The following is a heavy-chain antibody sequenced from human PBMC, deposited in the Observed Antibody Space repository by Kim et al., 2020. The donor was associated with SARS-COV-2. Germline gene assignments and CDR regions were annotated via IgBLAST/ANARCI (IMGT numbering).Heavy chain of an antibody. CDR1: GFTFSSYA. CDR3: AKDLRIQLCDYYYGMDV. J-gene: IGHJ6*02. V-gene: IGHV3-30-3*01. CDR2: ISYDGSNK. D-gene: IGHD5-18*01. Sequence: GGSLRLSCAASGFTFSSYAMHWVRQAPGKGLEWVAVISYDGSNKYYADSVKGRFTISRDNSKNTLYLQMNSLRAEETAVYYCAKDLRIQLCDYYYGMDVWGQGTTVTVSS.